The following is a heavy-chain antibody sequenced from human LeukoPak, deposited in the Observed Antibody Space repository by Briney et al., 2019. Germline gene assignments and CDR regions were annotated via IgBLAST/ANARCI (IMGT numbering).Heavy chain of an antibody. CDR2: ISGSGGST. Sequence: GGSLRLSCAASGFTFSSYAMSWVRQAPGKGLEWVPAISGSGGSTYYADSVKGRFTISRDNSKNTLYLQMNSLRAEDTAVYYCAREGDGVRGVSGGFDYWGQGTLVTVSS. D-gene: IGHD3-10*01. CDR1: GFTFSSYA. V-gene: IGHV3-23*01. CDR3: AREGDGVRGVSGGFDY. J-gene: IGHJ4*02.